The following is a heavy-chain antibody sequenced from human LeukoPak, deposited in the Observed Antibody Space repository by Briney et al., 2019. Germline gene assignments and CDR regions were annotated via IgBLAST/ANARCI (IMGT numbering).Heavy chain of an antibody. J-gene: IGHJ6*03. Sequence: SETLSLTCAVYGGSFSGYYWSWIRQPPGKGLEWIGEINHSGSTYYNPSLKSRVTISVDKSKNQFSLKLSSVTAADTAVYYCARGRGYSGYHYRLYYMDVWGKGTTVTVSS. CDR1: GGSFSGYY. CDR3: ARGRGYSGYHYRLYYMDV. CDR2: INHSGST. V-gene: IGHV4-34*01. D-gene: IGHD5-12*01.